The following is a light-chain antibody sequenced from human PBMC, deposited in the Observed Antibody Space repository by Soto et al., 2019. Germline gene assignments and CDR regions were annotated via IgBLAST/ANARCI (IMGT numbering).Light chain of an antibody. CDR1: QSVSAGH. CDR3: QQSGSSPPT. V-gene: IGKV3-20*01. CDR2: GAS. Sequence: VLTQCPGTRSVSPGERGGLGWRGSQSVSAGHLAWYQQKPGQAPRLVIYGASSRATGIPDRFSGSVSGTDGTLTISRLQPEDGAVYYCQQSGSSPPTFGQGTKVDI. J-gene: IGKJ1*01.